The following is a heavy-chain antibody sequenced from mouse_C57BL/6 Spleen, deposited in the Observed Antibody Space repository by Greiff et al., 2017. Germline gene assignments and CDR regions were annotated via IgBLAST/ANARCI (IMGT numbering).Heavy chain of an antibody. J-gene: IGHJ2*01. V-gene: IGHV1-85*01. CDR1: GYTFTSYD. CDR2: IYPRDGST. CDR3: AGEGDWDGDY. D-gene: IGHD4-1*01. Sequence: QVQLKESGPELVKPGASVKLSCKASGYTFTSYDINWVKQGPGQGLEWIGWIYPRDGSTKDNEKFKGKATLTVDTSSSTAYMELHSLTSEDSAVYCCAGEGDWDGDYWGQGTTLTVAS.